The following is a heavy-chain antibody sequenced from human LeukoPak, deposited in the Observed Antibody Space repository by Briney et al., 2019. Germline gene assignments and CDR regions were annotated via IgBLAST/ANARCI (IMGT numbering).Heavy chain of an antibody. CDR2: ISYDGSNK. D-gene: IGHD5-18*01. Sequence: GGSLRLSCAASGFTFSSYGMHWVRQAPGKGLEWVAVISYDGSNKYYADSVKGRFTISRDNSKNTLYLQMNSLRAEDTAVYYCARDLDTAMVRGIDYWGQGTLVTVSS. J-gene: IGHJ4*02. V-gene: IGHV3-30*03. CDR3: ARDLDTAMVRGIDY. CDR1: GFTFSSYG.